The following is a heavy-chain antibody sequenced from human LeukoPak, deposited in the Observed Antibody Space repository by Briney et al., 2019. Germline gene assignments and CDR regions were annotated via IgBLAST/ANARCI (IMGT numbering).Heavy chain of an antibody. D-gene: IGHD3-22*01. V-gene: IGHV4-31*03. Sequence: PSETLSLTCTVSVGSISNGGYYWSWIRQLPGKGLEWLGYIYYSGGTHYNPSLKSRVTMSVDTSKIQFSLKLSSVTAADTAVYYCARTYYYDSSGKGFDYWGQGTLVTVSS. J-gene: IGHJ4*02. CDR2: IYYSGGT. CDR1: VGSISNGGYY. CDR3: ARTYYYDSSGKGFDY.